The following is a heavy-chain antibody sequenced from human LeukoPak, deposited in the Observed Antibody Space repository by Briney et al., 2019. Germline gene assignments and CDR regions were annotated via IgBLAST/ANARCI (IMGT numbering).Heavy chain of an antibody. CDR3: AEDLYCSSTSCYTGPVY. CDR2: IRYDGSNK. CDR1: GFTFSSYG. V-gene: IGHV3-30*02. D-gene: IGHD2-2*02. J-gene: IGHJ4*02. Sequence: GGSLRLSCAASGFTFSSYGMHWVRQAPGKGLEWVAFIRYDGSNKYYADSVKGRFTISRDNSKNTLYLQMNSLRAEDTAVYYCAEDLYCSSTSCYTGPVYWGQGTLVTVSS.